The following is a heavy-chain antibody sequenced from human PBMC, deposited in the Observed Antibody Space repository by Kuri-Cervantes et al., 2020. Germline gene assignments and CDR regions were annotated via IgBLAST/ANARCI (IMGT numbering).Heavy chain of an antibody. J-gene: IGHJ6*02. CDR3: ARNWGAVRYFDWYRVSPYYYYYGMDV. D-gene: IGHD3-9*01. CDR2: MNPNSGNT. V-gene: IGHV1-8*01. CDR1: GYTFTSYD. Sequence: ASVKVSCKASGYTFTSYDINWLRQATGQGLEWMGWMNPNSGNTGYAQKFQGRVTMTRNTSISTAYMELSSLRSEDTAVYYCARNWGAVRYFDWYRVSPYYYYYGMDVWGQGTTVTVSS.